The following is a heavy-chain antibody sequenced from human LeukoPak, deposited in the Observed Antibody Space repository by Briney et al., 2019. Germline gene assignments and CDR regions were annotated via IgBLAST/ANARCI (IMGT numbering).Heavy chain of an antibody. D-gene: IGHD2-15*01. Sequence: AGGSLRLSCAASGLTFSGYVMSWARQAPEKGLEWVAAISANGGRTYYTESVKGHFTISRDNSKNTLYLQMNSLRADDTAVYYCAKGPERRGFCSGSACYSDRWGQGTVVTVSS. CDR2: ISANGGRT. CDR3: AKGPERRGFCSGSACYSDR. J-gene: IGHJ5*02. CDR1: GLTFSGYV. V-gene: IGHV3-23*01.